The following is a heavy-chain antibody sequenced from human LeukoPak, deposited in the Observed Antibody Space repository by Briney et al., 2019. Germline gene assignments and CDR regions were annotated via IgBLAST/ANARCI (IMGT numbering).Heavy chain of an antibody. CDR1: GFTFSTYG. J-gene: IGHJ4*02. CDR3: AKSYGYGYDY. D-gene: IGHD5-18*01. CDR2: IWYDGSNK. V-gene: IGHV3-30*02. Sequence: GGSLRLSCVASGFTFSTYGMHWVRQAPGRGLEWVAFIWYDGSNKYYADSVKGRFTISRDNSKNTLSLQMNSLRPEDTAMYYCAKSYGYGYDYWGQGALVTVS.